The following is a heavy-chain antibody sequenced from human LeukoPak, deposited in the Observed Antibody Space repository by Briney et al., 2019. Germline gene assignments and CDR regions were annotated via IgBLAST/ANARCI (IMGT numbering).Heavy chain of an antibody. Sequence: GGSLKLSCAASGFTFSGSTMHWVRQASGKGLEWVGRIRSQANNYATAYAASVKGRFTISRDDSKNTAYLQMNSLRAEDTAVYYCAREGWLRAGYYYYGMDVWGQGTTVTVSS. CDR1: GFTFSGST. V-gene: IGHV3-73*01. CDR3: AREGWLRAGYYYYGMDV. CDR2: IRSQANNYAT. D-gene: IGHD5-12*01. J-gene: IGHJ6*02.